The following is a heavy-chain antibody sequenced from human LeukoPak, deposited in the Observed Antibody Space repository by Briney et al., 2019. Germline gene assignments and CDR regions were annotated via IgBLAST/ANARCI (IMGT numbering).Heavy chain of an antibody. D-gene: IGHD2-8*01. Sequence: GRSLRLSCAASGFTFRDSAMHWVRQVPGKGLEWVSSISWSSEYMFYADSVKGRFTISRDSAKNSLYLQMDSLRAEDTALYYCEKEGSVCTNGICRYFDYWGQGTLVTVSS. V-gene: IGHV3-9*01. CDR1: GFTFRDSA. J-gene: IGHJ4*02. CDR2: ISWSSEYM. CDR3: EKEGSVCTNGICRYFDY.